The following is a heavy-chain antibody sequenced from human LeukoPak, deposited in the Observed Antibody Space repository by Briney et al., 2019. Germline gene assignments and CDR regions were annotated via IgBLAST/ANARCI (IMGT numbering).Heavy chain of an antibody. Sequence: SETLSLTCTVSGGSISSYYWSWIRQPAGKGLEWIGRIYTSGSTNYNPSLKSRVTMSLDSTKNQISLKLTSVTAADTAVYYCARWGIVGSTRPDFWGQGILITVSS. CDR1: GGSISSYY. CDR3: ARWGIVGSTRPDF. J-gene: IGHJ4*02. V-gene: IGHV4-4*07. CDR2: IYTSGST. D-gene: IGHD1-26*01.